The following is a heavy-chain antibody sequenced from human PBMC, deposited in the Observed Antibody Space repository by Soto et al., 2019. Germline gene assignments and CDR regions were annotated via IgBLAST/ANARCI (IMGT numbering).Heavy chain of an antibody. CDR3: ATWHEREHAYDG. V-gene: IGHV3-53*01. CDR2: LYDLDGS. CDR1: GFTISGKKY. Sequence: DVQLVESGGGLIQPGESLRLSCAAFGFTISGKKYVAWVRQAPGKGLEWVSALYDLDGSFYAASVKGRFTTSSDSSKTTVYLQMNDLRPDDTAVYYCATWHEREHAYDGCGQGTKVTVSS. D-gene: IGHD1-1*01. J-gene: IGHJ3*01.